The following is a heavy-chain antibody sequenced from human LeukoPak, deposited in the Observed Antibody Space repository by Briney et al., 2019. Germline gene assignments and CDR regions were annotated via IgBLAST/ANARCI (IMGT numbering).Heavy chain of an antibody. V-gene: IGHV1-18*01. CDR3: ARGRDYYDSGGYYETPFDY. CDR1: GYXXXXXG. Sequence: ASVKVSCKASGYXXXXXGXXXVXQXPGXXXXXXXXXXXXXGNTNYAQKLQGRVTMTTDTSTSTAYMELRSLRSDDTAVYYCARGRDYYDSGGYYETPFDYWGQGTLVTVSS. CDR2: XXXXXGNT. D-gene: IGHD3-22*01. J-gene: IGHJ4*02.